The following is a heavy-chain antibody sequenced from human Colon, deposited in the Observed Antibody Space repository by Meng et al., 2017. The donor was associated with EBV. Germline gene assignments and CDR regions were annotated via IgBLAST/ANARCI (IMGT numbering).Heavy chain of an antibody. CDR1: GGTFISHT. CDR3: ARSSGSGNYANYYFDY. V-gene: IGHV1-69*06. CDR2: LLPLFGTP. D-gene: IGHD3-10*01. J-gene: IGHJ4*02. Sequence: QVHLVQSGAAVKKPXSSVLVSCEVSGGTFISHTIAWVRQAPGHGLEWMGGLLPLFGTPHYAQRFQDRLTITADRATGTAYLELTNLRSQDTAVYYCARSSGSGNYANYYFDYWGPGTLVTVSS.